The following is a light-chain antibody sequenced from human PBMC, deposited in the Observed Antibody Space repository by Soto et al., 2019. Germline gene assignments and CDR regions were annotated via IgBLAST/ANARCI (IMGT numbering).Light chain of an antibody. Sequence: DIVFTQSPGTLSLSPGERATLYCRASQSVSSNHLAWYQQKPGQAPRIIIFGASGRDTGIPDRFSGSGSGTEFTLTISRLEPEDFAVYYCQQYGSLSWTFGQGTKVDIK. CDR2: GAS. CDR3: QQYGSLSWT. V-gene: IGKV3-20*01. J-gene: IGKJ1*01. CDR1: QSVSSNH.